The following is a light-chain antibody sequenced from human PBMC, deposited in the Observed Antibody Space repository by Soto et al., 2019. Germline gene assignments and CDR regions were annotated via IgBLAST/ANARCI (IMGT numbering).Light chain of an antibody. Sequence: IQMTQSPSSLSASVGDTVTITCRASQTISFYLNWYQQKPGRTPNLLIYATSSLQSGVPSRFDGSGSGTEFTLTISSLQPDDFATYYCHQSFSTPHTFGQGTKLELK. CDR3: HQSFSTPHT. V-gene: IGKV1-39*01. J-gene: IGKJ2*01. CDR1: QTISFY. CDR2: ATS.